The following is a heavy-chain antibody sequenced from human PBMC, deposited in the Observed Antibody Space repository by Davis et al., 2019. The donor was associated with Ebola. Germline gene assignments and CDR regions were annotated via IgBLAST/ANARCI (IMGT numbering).Heavy chain of an antibody. CDR1: GYSFTNYW. CDR3: ARHGTVGSANWFDP. V-gene: IGHV5-51*01. J-gene: IGHJ5*02. CDR2: IYPDDSDT. D-gene: IGHD4-11*01. Sequence: GESLKISCKGSGYSFTNYWIGWVRQMPGKGLEWMGIIYPDDSDTRYSPSFQGRVTISADTSINTAYLQWSSLKASDTAMYYCARHGTVGSANWFDPWGPGTQVTVSS.